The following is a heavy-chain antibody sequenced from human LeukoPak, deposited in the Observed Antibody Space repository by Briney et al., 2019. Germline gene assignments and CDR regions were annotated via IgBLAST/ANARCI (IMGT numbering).Heavy chain of an antibody. J-gene: IGHJ4*02. D-gene: IGHD1-26*01. Sequence: KPGGSLRLSCAASGFTFCSYSMNWVRQAPGKGLEWVSSMSVSSGLIYYADSVKGRFTISRDNAKSSLYLQMNRLRVEDTAVYYCAREFAGSASGAGYWGQGTLVTVSS. CDR3: AREFAGSASGAGY. CDR2: MSVSSGLI. CDR1: GFTFCSYS. V-gene: IGHV3-21*01.